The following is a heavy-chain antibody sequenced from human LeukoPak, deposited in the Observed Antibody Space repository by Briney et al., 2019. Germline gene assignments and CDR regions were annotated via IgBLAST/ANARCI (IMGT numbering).Heavy chain of an antibody. J-gene: IGHJ4*02. V-gene: IGHV4-34*01. Sequence: PSETPSLTCTVSGGPISTYYWSWIRQPPGKGLEWIGEINHSGSTNYNPSLKSRVTISVDTSKNQFSLKLSSVTAADTAVYYCARAPLLLEWVVWAREGNYFDYWGQGTLVTVSS. CDR3: ARAPLLLEWVVWAREGNYFDY. D-gene: IGHD3-3*01. CDR2: INHSGST. CDR1: GGPISTYY.